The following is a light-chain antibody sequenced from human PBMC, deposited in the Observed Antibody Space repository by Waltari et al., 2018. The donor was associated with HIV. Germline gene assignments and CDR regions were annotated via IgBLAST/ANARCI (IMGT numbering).Light chain of an antibody. CDR2: GAS. CDR3: QQYGNSPRT. CDR1: QTVISDY. Sequence: EIVLTQSPGTLSLSPGERATLSCRATQTVISDYLAWYQQKPGQAPRLLIYGASTRATGIPDRFSGNGSGTDFTLTISRLEPEDFAVYYCQQYGNSPRTFGQGTKLDIK. V-gene: IGKV3-20*01. J-gene: IGKJ2*01.